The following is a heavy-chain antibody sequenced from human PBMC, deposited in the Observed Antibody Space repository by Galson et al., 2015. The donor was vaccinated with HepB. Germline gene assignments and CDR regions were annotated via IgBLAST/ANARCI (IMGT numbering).Heavy chain of an antibody. CDR3: ARGLGLVGPCFDN. J-gene: IGHJ4*02. CDR1: GFSLRTSGVG. CDR2: IYWSDDK. Sequence: PALVKPTQTLTLTCTFSGFSLRTSGVGVGWVRQSPGKALEWLALIYWSDDKRYSPSLTSRLTVTKDTSKNQVVLTMTNLDPMDTATYYCARGLGLVGPCFDNWGQGTLVTVSS. D-gene: IGHD3-16*01. V-gene: IGHV2-5*01.